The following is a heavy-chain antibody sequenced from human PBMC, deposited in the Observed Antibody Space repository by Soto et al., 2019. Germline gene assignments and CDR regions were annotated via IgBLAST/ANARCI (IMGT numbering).Heavy chain of an antibody. J-gene: IGHJ5*01. CDR3: ARGIRILTNLFDS. Sequence: GGSLRLSCAASGFTFSSYSMNWVRQAPGKGLEWVSSISSSSSYIYYADSVKGRFTISRDNAKNSLYLQMNSLRAEDTAVYYCARGIRILTNLFDSWGQGSLVTVSS. V-gene: IGHV3-21*01. CDR1: GFTFSSYS. CDR2: ISSSSSYI. D-gene: IGHD3-9*01.